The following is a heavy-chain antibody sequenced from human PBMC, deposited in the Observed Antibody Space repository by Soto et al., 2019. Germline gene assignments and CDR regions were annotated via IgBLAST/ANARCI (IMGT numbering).Heavy chain of an antibody. V-gene: IGHV3-48*02. Sequence: EVQLVESGGGLVQPGGSLRLSCAASGFTFSSCSMNWVRQAPGKGLEWISHIDSSSTTIYYADSVKGRFTISRDNAKNSQYLQMNSLRDEDTAVYYCARHSPVVTTDAFDVWGQGTMVTVSS. CDR1: GFTFSSCS. J-gene: IGHJ3*01. CDR2: IDSSSTTI. CDR3: ARHSPVVTTDAFDV. D-gene: IGHD2-21*02.